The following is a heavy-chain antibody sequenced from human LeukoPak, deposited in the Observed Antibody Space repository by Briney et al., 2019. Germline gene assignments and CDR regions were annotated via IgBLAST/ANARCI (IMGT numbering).Heavy chain of an antibody. CDR1: GGTFSSYA. J-gene: IGHJ3*02. V-gene: IGHV1-69*10. Sequence: ASVKVSCKASGGTFSSYAISWVRQAPGQGLEWMGGIIPILGIANYAQKFQGRVTITADKSTSTAYMELSSLRSEDTAVYYCASESPPDSSGYAPFDIWGQGTMVTVSS. CDR3: ASESPPDSSGYAPFDI. CDR2: IIPILGIA. D-gene: IGHD3-22*01.